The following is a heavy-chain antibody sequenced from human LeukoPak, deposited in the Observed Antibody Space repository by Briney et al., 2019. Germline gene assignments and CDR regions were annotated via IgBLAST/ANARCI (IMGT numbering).Heavy chain of an antibody. V-gene: IGHV3-23*01. J-gene: IGHJ4*02. CDR2: TVGGGSPNT. CDR1: GFYFANYA. CDR3: ARDTSARGYSYGPRFDY. Sequence: PGGSLRLSCAASGFYFANYAMSWVRQAPGKGLEWVSATVGGGSPNTYHADSVKGRFTISRDNSKNTLYLQMNSLRAEDTAVYYCARDTSARGYSYGPRFDYWGQGTLVTVSS. D-gene: IGHD5-18*01.